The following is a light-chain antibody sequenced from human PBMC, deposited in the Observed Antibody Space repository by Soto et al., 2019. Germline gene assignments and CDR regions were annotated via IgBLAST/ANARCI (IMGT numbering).Light chain of an antibody. Sequence: QSVLTQPPSASGSPGQSVTISCTGTSSDVGGYKYVSWYQQHPGKVPKLMIYEVSKRPSGVPDRFSGSNSGNTASLTVSGLQAEDEADYYCSSYAGSNTDYVFGTGTKLTVL. V-gene: IGLV2-8*01. J-gene: IGLJ1*01. CDR3: SSYAGSNTDYV. CDR1: SSDVGGYKY. CDR2: EVS.